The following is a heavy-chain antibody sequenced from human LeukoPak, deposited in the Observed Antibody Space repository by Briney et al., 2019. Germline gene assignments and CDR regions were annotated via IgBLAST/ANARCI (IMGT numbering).Heavy chain of an antibody. CDR2: ISDDGSEK. J-gene: IGHJ4*02. CDR1: GFTLRSYG. D-gene: IGHD1-26*01. CDR3: ARDRELHFDY. Sequence: GGSLRLSCAASGFTLRSYGMHWVRQAPGKGLEWVSVISDDGSEKYYADSVKGRFTISRDNSKNTLYLQMNSLRAEDTAVYYCARDRELHFDYWGQGTLVTVSS. V-gene: IGHV3-30*03.